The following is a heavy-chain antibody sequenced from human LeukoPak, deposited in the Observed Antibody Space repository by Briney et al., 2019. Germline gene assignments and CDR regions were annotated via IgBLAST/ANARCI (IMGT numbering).Heavy chain of an antibody. CDR1: GGSNSSYY. CDR2: IYYSGST. D-gene: IGHD5-12*01. Sequence: SETLSLTCTVSGGSNSSYYWSWIRQPPGKGLEWIGYIYYSGSTNYNPSLKSRVTISVDTSKNQFSLKLSSVTAADTAVYYCARATLKAGNDAFDIWGQETMVTVSS. V-gene: IGHV4-59*01. J-gene: IGHJ3*02. CDR3: ARATLKAGNDAFDI.